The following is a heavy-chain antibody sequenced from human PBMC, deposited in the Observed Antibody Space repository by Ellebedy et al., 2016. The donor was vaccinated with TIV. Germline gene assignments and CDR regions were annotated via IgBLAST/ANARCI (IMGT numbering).Heavy chain of an antibody. V-gene: IGHV1-2*02. CDR1: GYTFTSYF. J-gene: IGHJ5*02. D-gene: IGHD5/OR15-5a*01. CDR2: INPNSGGT. Sequence: AASVKVSCKTSGYTFTSYFMHWVRQAPGQGLEWMGWINPNSGGTTYAQSFQGRLTMTRDTSINTAYTELRRLRSDDTAVYYCARDLSVNWFDPWGQGTLVTVSS. CDR3: ARDLSVNWFDP.